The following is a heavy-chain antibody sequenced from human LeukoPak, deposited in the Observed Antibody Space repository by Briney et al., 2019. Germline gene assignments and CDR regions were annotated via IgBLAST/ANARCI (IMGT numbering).Heavy chain of an antibody. J-gene: IGHJ4*02. Sequence: GKGLEXXSAISGSGGSTYYADSVKGRFTISRDNSKNTLYLQMNSLRAEDTAVYYCAKVASPLTYYFDYWGQGTLVTVSS. D-gene: IGHD3-9*01. V-gene: IGHV3-23*01. CDR2: ISGSGGST. CDR3: AKVASPLTYYFDY.